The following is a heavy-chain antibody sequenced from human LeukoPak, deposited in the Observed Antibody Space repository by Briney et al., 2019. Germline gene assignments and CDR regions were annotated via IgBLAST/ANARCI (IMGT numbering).Heavy chain of an antibody. CDR3: ARGDGYNFGY. CDR2: IYHSGST. J-gene: IGHJ4*02. D-gene: IGHD5-12*01. V-gene: IGHV4-34*01. Sequence: SETLSLTCAVYGGSFSGYYWSWIRQPPGKGLEWIGYIYHSGSTYYNPSLKSRVTISVDRSKNQFSLKLSSVTAADTAVYYCARGDGYNFGYWGQGTLVTVSS. CDR1: GGSFSGYY.